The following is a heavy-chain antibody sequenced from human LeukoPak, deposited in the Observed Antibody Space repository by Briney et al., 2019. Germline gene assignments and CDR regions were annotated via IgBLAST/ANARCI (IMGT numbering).Heavy chain of an antibody. CDR3: ARAYGSGSSYHPDY. D-gene: IGHD3-10*01. Sequence: ASVKVSCKASGYTFTAYYMHWVRQAPGQGLEWMGWINPNSGGTNSTQKFQDRVTLTRDTSISTAYMELGSLRSDDTAIYYCARAYGSGSSYHPDYWGQGTLVTVSS. CDR1: GYTFTAYY. V-gene: IGHV1-2*02. CDR2: INPNSGGT. J-gene: IGHJ4*02.